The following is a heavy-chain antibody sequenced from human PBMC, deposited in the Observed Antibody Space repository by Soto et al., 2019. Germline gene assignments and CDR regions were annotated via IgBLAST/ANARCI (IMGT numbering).Heavy chain of an antibody. J-gene: IGHJ4*02. D-gene: IGHD3-22*01. Sequence: SVKVSCKASGATLDTFINYGITWVRQAPGQGLEWMGRIIPILGIANYAQKFQGRVTITADKSTSTAYMELSSLRSEDTAVYYCARLDDSSGYLDYWGQGTLVTVSS. CDR2: IIPILGIA. CDR1: GATLDTFINYG. V-gene: IGHV1-69*04. CDR3: ARLDDSSGYLDY.